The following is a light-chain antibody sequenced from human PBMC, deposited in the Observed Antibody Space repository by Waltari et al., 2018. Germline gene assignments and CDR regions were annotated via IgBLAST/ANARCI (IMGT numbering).Light chain of an antibody. J-gene: IGKJ1*01. V-gene: IGKV1-5*03. Sequence: DIQMTQSLSTLSASVGDRVTITCRASQSINSWLAWYQHKAGKAPNLLIYKASSLQSGVPSRFSGSGSGTEFTLTISSLQPDDSATYYCQQYNSYPWTFGHGTKVEIK. CDR1: QSINSW. CDR2: KAS. CDR3: QQYNSYPWT.